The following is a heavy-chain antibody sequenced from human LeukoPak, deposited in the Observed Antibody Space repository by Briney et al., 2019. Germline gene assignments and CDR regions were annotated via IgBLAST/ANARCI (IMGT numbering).Heavy chain of an antibody. Sequence: GGSLRLSCAASGFAFSSHGIHWARQAPGKGLVWVALIVYEGSKIYYADSVKGRFTISRDNSKNTVNLQMRGLRAEDTAVYYCAAFPIRAHDAFDIWGQGTMVTVSS. D-gene: IGHD2/OR15-2a*01. V-gene: IGHV3-30*03. CDR2: IVYEGSKI. CDR1: GFAFSSHG. J-gene: IGHJ3*02. CDR3: AAFPIRAHDAFDI.